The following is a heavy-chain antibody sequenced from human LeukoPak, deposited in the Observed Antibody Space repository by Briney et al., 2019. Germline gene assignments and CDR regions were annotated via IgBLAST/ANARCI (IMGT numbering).Heavy chain of an antibody. D-gene: IGHD4-23*01. CDR1: GGSISSGGYY. CDR3: ARGPDYGGTVDY. J-gene: IGHJ4*02. CDR2: IYYSGST. V-gene: IGHV4-61*08. Sequence: PSQTLSLTCTVSGGSISSGGYYWSWIRQHPGKGLEWIGYIYYSGSTNYNPSLKSRVTISVDTSKNQFSLKLSSVTAADTAVYYCARGPDYGGTVDYWGQGTLVTVSS.